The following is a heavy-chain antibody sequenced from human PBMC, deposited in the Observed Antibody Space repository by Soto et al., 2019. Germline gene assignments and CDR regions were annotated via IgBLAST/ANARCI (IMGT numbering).Heavy chain of an antibody. CDR2: ISYDGSNK. Sequence: LRLSCAASGFTFSSYAMHWVRQAPGKGLEWVAAISYDGSNKYYADSVKGRFTISRDNSKNTLYLQMNSLRAEDTAVYYCARVSGSYRYYGMDVWGQGTTVTVSS. V-gene: IGHV3-30-3*01. CDR3: ARVSGSYRYYGMDV. J-gene: IGHJ6*02. CDR1: GFTFSSYA. D-gene: IGHD1-26*01.